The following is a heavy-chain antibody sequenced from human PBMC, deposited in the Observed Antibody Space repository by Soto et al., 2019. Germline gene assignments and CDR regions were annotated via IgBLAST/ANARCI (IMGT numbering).Heavy chain of an antibody. D-gene: IGHD3-10*01. CDR1: GFPFTSYG. CDR3: VGGQYYFDY. CDR2: ISYDGSDK. Sequence: QVQLVESGGGVVQPGRSLRLSCAASGFPFTSYGMHWVREGPDKGLEWVAIISYDGSDKYYADSAKGRFTISRANSKNTVYLRMNSLRPEDTALYYCVGGQYYFDYRGQGTLVIVSS. J-gene: IGHJ4*02. V-gene: IGHV3-30*03.